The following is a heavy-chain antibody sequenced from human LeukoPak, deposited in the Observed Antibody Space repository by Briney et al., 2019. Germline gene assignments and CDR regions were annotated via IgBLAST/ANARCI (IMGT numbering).Heavy chain of an antibody. CDR2: IFPSGGEI. V-gene: IGHV3-23*01. CDR3: AKGSRGSCSRTYCYPFDY. J-gene: IGHJ4*02. CDR1: GFTFSTFA. Sequence: PGGSLRLSCAASGFTFSTFAMIWVRQPPGKGLEWVSSIFPSGGEIHYADSVRGRFTISRDNSKSTLSLQMNSLRAEDTAVYYCAKGSRGSCSRTYCYPFDYWGQGTLVTVSS. D-gene: IGHD2-2*01.